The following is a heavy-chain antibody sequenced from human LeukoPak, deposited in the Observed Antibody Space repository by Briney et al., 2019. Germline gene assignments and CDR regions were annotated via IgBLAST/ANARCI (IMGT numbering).Heavy chain of an antibody. CDR2: ISGGST. Sequence: PGGSLRLSCAASGFSVSSYGRRWVRQAPGKGLKWVSSISGGSTDYADSRKGRFIISRDNSKNPLHLQMNSLRAEDTAVYYCARDKDATVDSRPFDYWGQGTLVTVSS. V-gene: IGHV3-38-3*01. D-gene: IGHD4-23*01. CDR1: GFSVSSYG. J-gene: IGHJ4*02. CDR3: ARDKDATVDSRPFDY.